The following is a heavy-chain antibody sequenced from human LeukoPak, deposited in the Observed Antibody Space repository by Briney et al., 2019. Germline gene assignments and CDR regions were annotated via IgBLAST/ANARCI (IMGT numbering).Heavy chain of an antibody. D-gene: IGHD2-21*02. V-gene: IGHV3-23*01. Sequence: GGSLRLSCAASGFTFSIYAMSWVRQAPGKGLEWVSAISGSGDSTYYADSAKGRFTNSRDNPKNTLYLQMNSLRAEDTAVYYCAKDRRVVTARFWDYWGQGTLVTVSS. CDR3: AKDRRVVTARFWDY. CDR1: GFTFSIYA. CDR2: ISGSGDST. J-gene: IGHJ4*02.